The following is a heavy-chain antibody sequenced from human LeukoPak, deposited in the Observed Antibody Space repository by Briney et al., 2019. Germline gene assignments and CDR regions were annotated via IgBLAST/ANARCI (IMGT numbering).Heavy chain of an antibody. V-gene: IGHV1-8*01. Sequence: AASVTVSFTASGYTFTSYDINWMRQAPGQGLEWVGWMNPNSGNTGYAQTFQGKLTMTRNTSIKTAYMELSSLRSEDTAVYYCARDWELRYWQGGFDYWGQGTLVTVSS. D-gene: IGHD3-9*01. CDR2: MNPNSGNT. CDR3: ARDWELRYWQGGFDY. J-gene: IGHJ4*02. CDR1: GYTFTSYD.